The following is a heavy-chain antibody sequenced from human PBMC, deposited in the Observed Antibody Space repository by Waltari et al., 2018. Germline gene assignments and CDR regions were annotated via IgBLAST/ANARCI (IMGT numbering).Heavy chain of an antibody. CDR2: ISGRSGSK. D-gene: IGHD6-13*01. CDR3: AKKDRVYFYWYFDL. CDR1: GFTFSSYA. Sequence: EVQLLESGGGLVQPGGSLRLSCAASGFTFSSYAMSWVPQAPGKGLEWVSAISGRSGSKYYADSVKGRFTISRDNSKNTLYLQMNSLRAEDTAVYYCAKKDRVYFYWYFDLWGRGTLVTVSS. J-gene: IGHJ2*01. V-gene: IGHV3-23*01.